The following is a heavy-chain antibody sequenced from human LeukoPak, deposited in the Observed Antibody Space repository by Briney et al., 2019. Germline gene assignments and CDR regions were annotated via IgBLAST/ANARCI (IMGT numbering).Heavy chain of an antibody. J-gene: IGHJ6*03. CDR1: GYTFTSYA. V-gene: IGHV1-69*13. CDR3: ARGLFYGTHYYYYMDV. D-gene: IGHD1-1*01. Sequence: SVKVSCKTSGYTFTSYAISWVRQAPGQGLEWMGGIIPIFGTANYAQKFQGRVTITADESTSTAYMELSSLRSEDTAVYYCARGLFYGTHYYYYMDVWGKGTTVTISS. CDR2: IIPIFGTA.